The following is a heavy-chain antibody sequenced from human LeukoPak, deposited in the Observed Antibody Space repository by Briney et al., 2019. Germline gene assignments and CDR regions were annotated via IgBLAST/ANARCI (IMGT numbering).Heavy chain of an antibody. D-gene: IGHD6-13*01. CDR3: ASVSSWSNYYYGMDV. V-gene: IGHV4-30-2*01. Sequence: PSQTLSLTCAVSGGSISSGGYSWSWIRQPPGKGLEWIGYIYHSGSTYYNPSLKSRVTISVDGSKNQFSLKLSSVTAADTAVYYCASVSSWSNYYYGMDVWGRGTTVTVSS. CDR1: GGSISSGGYS. CDR2: IYHSGST. J-gene: IGHJ6*04.